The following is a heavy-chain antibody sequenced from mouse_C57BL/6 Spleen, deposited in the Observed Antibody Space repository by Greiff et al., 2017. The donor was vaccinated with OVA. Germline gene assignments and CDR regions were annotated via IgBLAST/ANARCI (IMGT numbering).Heavy chain of an antibody. CDR2: IHPSDSDT. CDR1: GYTFPSYW. CDR3: AISVHYGTVAY. Sequence: QVQLQQPGAELVKPGASVQVSCKASGYTFPSYWMHWVKQRPGQGLEWIGRIHPSDSDTHSNQKFKGKATLTVDKSSSTAYMQHSSLTSEDTAVYYCAISVHYGTVAYWGQGTLVTVSA. V-gene: IGHV1-74*01. J-gene: IGHJ3*01. D-gene: IGHD1-1*01.